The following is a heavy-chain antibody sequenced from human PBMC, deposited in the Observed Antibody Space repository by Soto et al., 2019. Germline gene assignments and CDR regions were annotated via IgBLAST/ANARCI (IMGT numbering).Heavy chain of an antibody. CDR1: GYTFTSYY. CDR2: INPSGGSA. Sequence: ASVKVSCKASGYTFTSYYMHWVRQAPGQGLEWMRIINPSGGSASYAQKFQGRVTMTRDTSTSTVYMELSSLRSEDTAVYYCARDQDYYGSGSYYKSPFWSYYYYGMDVWGQGTTVTVSS. D-gene: IGHD3-10*01. V-gene: IGHV1-46*01. J-gene: IGHJ6*02. CDR3: ARDQDYYGSGSYYKSPFWSYYYYGMDV.